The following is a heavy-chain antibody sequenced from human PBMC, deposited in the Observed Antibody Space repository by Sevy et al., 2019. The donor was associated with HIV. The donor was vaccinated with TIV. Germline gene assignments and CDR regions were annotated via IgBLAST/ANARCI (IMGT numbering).Heavy chain of an antibody. D-gene: IGHD6-19*01. CDR2: IKQDGSEK. V-gene: IGHV3-7*04. J-gene: IGHJ6*02. Sequence: GGSRLSCAASGFTFSSYWMSWVRQAPGKGLEWVANIKQDGSEKYYVDSGKGPFTISRDNAKNSLYLQMNSLRAEDTAAYYCARGTIAVAGYYYYYGMDVWGQGTTVTVSS. CDR3: ARGTIAVAGYYYYYGMDV. CDR1: GFTFSSYW.